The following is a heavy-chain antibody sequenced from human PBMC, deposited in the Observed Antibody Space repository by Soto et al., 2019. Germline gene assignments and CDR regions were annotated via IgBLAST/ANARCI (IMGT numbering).Heavy chain of an antibody. D-gene: IGHD3-10*01. V-gene: IGHV3-23*01. J-gene: IGHJ4*02. Sequence: EVQLLESGGGLVQPGGSLRLSCVASGFTFSSSAMSWVRQAPGRGLEWVSTISVSGVSTYYADSVKGRFTISRDNSNNMLYLQMNSLRAEDTALYYCAKDLFMMGSGTYWSRSRDYWGQGTLVTVSS. CDR1: GFTFSSSA. CDR3: AKDLFMMGSGTYWSRSRDY. CDR2: ISVSGVST.